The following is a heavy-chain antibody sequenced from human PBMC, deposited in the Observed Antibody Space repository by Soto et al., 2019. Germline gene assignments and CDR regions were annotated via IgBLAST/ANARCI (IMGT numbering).Heavy chain of an antibody. V-gene: IGHV1-69*01. CDR1: GGSFSSYA. J-gene: IGHJ6*02. CDR2: LITIFGTG. CDR3: ARGRHWLRSSVRGDPGYYYGMDV. Sequence: QVQLLQSGAEVKKPGSSVKVSCMASGGSFSSYAISWVRQAPGQGLEWMGGLITIFGTGNSAQKFQGRVTITADDSSSTTYMELNSLTSEDTAVYYCARGRHWLRSSVRGDPGYYYGMDVWGLGTSVTVSS. D-gene: IGHD5-12*01.